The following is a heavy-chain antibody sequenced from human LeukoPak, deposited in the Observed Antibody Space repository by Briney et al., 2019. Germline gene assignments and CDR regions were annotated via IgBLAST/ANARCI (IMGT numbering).Heavy chain of an antibody. V-gene: IGHV3-23*01. J-gene: IGHJ4*02. CDR3: AKTGVVEASDY. CDR1: GFTFSSSV. Sequence: GGSLRLSCAASGFTFSSSVMSWVRQAPGKGLEWVSTISGSGGSTYYADSVKGRFTISRDNAKNTLYLQMNSLRAEDTAVYYCAKTGVVEASDYWGQGTLVTVSS. CDR2: ISGSGGST. D-gene: IGHD2-15*01.